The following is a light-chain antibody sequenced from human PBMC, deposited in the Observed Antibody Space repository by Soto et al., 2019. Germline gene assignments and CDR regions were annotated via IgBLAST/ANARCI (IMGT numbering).Light chain of an antibody. V-gene: IGKV3-15*01. CDR3: QQYGGSPIS. J-gene: IGKJ5*01. Sequence: EIVLTQSPATLSVSPGERVTLSCRASQSVTSNLAWYQQKPGQAPRLLIYGASSSATGIPARFSGSGSGTEFTLTISRLQSEDFVVYYCQQYGGSPISFGLGTRLEL. CDR1: QSVTSN. CDR2: GAS.